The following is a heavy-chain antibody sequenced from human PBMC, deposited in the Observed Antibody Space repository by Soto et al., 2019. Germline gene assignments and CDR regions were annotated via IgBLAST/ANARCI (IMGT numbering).Heavy chain of an antibody. D-gene: IGHD4-17*01. V-gene: IGHV3-21*01. Sequence: GSLRLYCAAAGFTFTRYSMNWVRQAPWKGLEWVSSISSTTNYIYYGDSMKGRFTISRDNAKNSLYLQMDSLRAEDTAVYFCARDGTTGTTNYDYAMDTWGQGTMFT. CDR3: ARDGTTGTTNYDYAMDT. J-gene: IGHJ6*02. CDR1: GFTFTRYS. CDR2: ISSTTNYI.